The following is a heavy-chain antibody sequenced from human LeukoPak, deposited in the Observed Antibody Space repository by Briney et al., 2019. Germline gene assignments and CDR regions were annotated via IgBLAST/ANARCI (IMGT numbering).Heavy chain of an antibody. J-gene: IGHJ6*03. CDR3: AKGIWGYYYMDV. CDR1: GFTFSSYA. D-gene: IGHD2/OR15-2a*01. V-gene: IGHV3-23*01. Sequence: GSLRLSCAASGFTFSSYAMSWVRQAPGKGLEWVSAISGSDYSTHYADSVKGRFTFSRDNSKNTLYLQMNSLRAEDTAVYYCAKGIWGYYYMDVWGRGTTVTVSS. CDR2: ISGSDYST.